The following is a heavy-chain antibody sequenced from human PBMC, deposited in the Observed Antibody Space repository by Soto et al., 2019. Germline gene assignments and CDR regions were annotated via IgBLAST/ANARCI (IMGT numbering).Heavy chain of an antibody. D-gene: IGHD2-15*01. CDR3: ARDLGYCSGGSCYYFDY. Sequence: LSLTCAVSGGSISSSNWWSWVRQPPGKGLEWIGEIYHSGSTNYNPSLKSRVTISVDKSKNQFSLKLSSVTAADTAVYYCARDLGYCSGGSCYYFDYWGQGTLVTVSS. V-gene: IGHV4-4*02. J-gene: IGHJ4*02. CDR2: IYHSGST. CDR1: GGSISSSNW.